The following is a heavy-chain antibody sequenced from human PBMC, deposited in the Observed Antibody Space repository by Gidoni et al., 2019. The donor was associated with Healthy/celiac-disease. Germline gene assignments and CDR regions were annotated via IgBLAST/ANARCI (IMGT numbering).Heavy chain of an antibody. J-gene: IGHJ3*02. V-gene: IGHV5-51*03. CDR1: GYSFTSYW. CDR3: ARRETSIAVAGRGGYDAFDI. Sequence: EVQLVQSGAEVKKPGESLKLSCKGSGYSFTSYWLGGVRQMPGKGLEWMGIIYPGDSDTRYSPSFQGQVTISADKSISTAYLQWSSLKASDTAMYYCARRETSIAVAGRGGYDAFDIWGQGTMVTVSS. CDR2: IYPGDSDT. D-gene: IGHD6-19*01.